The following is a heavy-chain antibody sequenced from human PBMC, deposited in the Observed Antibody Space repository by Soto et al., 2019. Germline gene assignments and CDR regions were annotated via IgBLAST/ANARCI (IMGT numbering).Heavy chain of an antibody. Sequence: QVQLEESGPGLVKPSGTLSLTCTVSSGSISSPNWWSWVRQPPGKGLEWVGEIYHSGGTRYNPSLTSRVTISVDTSQNQFSLKLTSVTAADTAMYYCARQAPYGSVRIYDYWGQGTLVTVSS. CDR3: ARQAPYGSVRIYDY. CDR2: IYHSGGT. J-gene: IGHJ4*02. CDR1: SGSISSPNW. V-gene: IGHV4-4*02. D-gene: IGHD3-10*01.